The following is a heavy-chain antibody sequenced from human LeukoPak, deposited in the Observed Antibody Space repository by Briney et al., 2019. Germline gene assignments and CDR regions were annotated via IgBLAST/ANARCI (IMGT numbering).Heavy chain of an antibody. D-gene: IGHD4-23*01. CDR1: GFSSNQYG. J-gene: IGHJ6*03. CDR3: TKDGGFFDSFHGGKFSYMDV. V-gene: IGHV3-30*02. CDR2: IRYDGSNK. Sequence: PGGSLRLSCAASGFSSNQYGMHWVRQSPAKGLEWVAFIRYDGSNKYYTDSVKGRFTIFRDNSKNTVFLQMNSLRTEDTAVYYCTKDGGFFDSFHGGKFSYMDVWGKGTTVTVSS.